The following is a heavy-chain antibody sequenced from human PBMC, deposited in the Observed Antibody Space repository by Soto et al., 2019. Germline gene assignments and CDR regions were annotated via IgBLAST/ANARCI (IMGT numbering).Heavy chain of an antibody. Sequence: ASVKVSCKASGYTFTGYYIHWVRQAPGQGLQWMGWINPKSGGTNYAQKFQGRVTMTRDTSIRTAYMDLSRLKSDDTAIYFCARGDVLLLPTASGVYYYYLMDVWGQGTPVTVSS. CDR2: INPKSGGT. CDR1: GYTFTGYY. CDR3: ARGDVLLLPTASGVYYYYLMDV. J-gene: IGHJ6*02. V-gene: IGHV1-2*02. D-gene: IGHD3-22*01.